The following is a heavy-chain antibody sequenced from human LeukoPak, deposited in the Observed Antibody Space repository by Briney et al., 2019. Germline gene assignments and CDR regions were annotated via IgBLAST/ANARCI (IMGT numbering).Heavy chain of an antibody. CDR3: ARGIAAQGTDY. V-gene: IGHV3-21*01. Sequence: RGSLRLSCAASGFTFSSYSMNWVRQAPGKGLEWVSSISSSSSYIYYADSVKGRFTISRDNAKNSLYLQMNSLRAEGTAVYYCARGIAAQGTDYWGQGTLVTVSS. J-gene: IGHJ4*02. CDR1: GFTFSSYS. CDR2: ISSSSSYI. D-gene: IGHD6-6*01.